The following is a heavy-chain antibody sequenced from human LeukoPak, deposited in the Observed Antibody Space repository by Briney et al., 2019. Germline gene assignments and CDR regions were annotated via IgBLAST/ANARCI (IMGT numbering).Heavy chain of an antibody. CDR1: GGSISSHY. CDR3: ARGTGIDY. J-gene: IGHJ4*02. D-gene: IGHD3-10*01. Sequence: SETLSLTCTVSGGSISSHYWSWIRQPPGKGLEWIGEINHSGSTNYNPSLKSRVTISVDTSKNQFSLKLSSVTAADTAVYYCARGTGIDYWGQGTLVTVSS. CDR2: INHSGST. V-gene: IGHV4-34*01.